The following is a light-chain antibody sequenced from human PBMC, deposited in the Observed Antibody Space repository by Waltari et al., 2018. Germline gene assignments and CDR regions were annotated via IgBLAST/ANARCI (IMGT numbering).Light chain of an antibody. CDR1: QSVGTN. CDR3: QQYNNWPFT. Sequence: IVMTQSQAILSVSPGERATLPCSASQSVGTNLAWYQQKPGQAPRLLFYGASTRATGVPARFVGSGSVTDFTLTINSLQAEDFAVYYCQQYNNWPFTFGGGTKVEIK. CDR2: GAS. J-gene: IGKJ4*01. V-gene: IGKV3-15*01.